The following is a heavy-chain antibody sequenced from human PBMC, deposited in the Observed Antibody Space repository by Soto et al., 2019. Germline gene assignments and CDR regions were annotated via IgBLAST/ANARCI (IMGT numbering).Heavy chain of an antibody. CDR1: GFTFSTYA. J-gene: IGHJ4*02. CDR2: ISYDGSNK. Sequence: GGSLRLSCAASGFTFSTYAMQWVRQAPGRGLEWVAVISYDGSNKYYADSVKGRFTISRDNSKNTLYLQMNSLRAEDTAVYYCARDRPSPYCSSTSCSSYFDYWGQGTLVTVSS. CDR3: ARDRPSPYCSSTSCSSYFDY. V-gene: IGHV3-30-3*01. D-gene: IGHD2-2*01.